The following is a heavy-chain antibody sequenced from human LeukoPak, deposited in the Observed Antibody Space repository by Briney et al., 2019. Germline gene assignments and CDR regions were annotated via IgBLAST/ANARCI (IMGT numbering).Heavy chain of an antibody. CDR1: GFTFSSYA. CDR2: ISGSGGST. Sequence: GGSLRLSCAASGFTFSSYAMSWVRQAPGKGLEWVSAISGSGGSTYYADSVKGRFTISRDNSKNTLYLQMNSLRAEETAVYYCAKGELWFGESYYFDYWGQGTLVTVSS. CDR3: AKGELWFGESYYFDY. J-gene: IGHJ4*02. D-gene: IGHD3-10*01. V-gene: IGHV3-23*01.